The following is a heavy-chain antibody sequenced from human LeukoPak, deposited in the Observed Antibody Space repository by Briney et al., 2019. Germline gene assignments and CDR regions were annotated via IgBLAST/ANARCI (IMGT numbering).Heavy chain of an antibody. V-gene: IGHV3-48*02. Sequence: GGSLRLSCAASGFSFSTYSMNWVSQAPGKGLEWLSYIGSGTGPKYYADSVKGRFTISRDNAKNSLYLQMNSLRDEDTAVYYCARQFDYWGQGTLVTVSS. CDR1: GFSFSTYS. CDR2: IGSGTGPK. J-gene: IGHJ4*02. CDR3: ARQFDY.